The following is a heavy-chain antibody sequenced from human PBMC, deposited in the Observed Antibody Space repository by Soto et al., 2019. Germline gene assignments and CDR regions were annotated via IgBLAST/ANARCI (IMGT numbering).Heavy chain of an antibody. CDR3: ARGPSGDKVHY. D-gene: IGHD7-27*01. CDR1: GDSVCSGGSA. CDR2: IYGAGST. J-gene: IGHJ4*02. Sequence: SETLSLICTASGDSVCSGGSAWSWIPQSPGKGLKCIGHIYGAGSTYHTYNNPSLNSRLTISIDMSKNQFSLNLSSVTSADPVVYYCARGPSGDKVHYWGQGTLVT. V-gene: IGHV4-30-4*01.